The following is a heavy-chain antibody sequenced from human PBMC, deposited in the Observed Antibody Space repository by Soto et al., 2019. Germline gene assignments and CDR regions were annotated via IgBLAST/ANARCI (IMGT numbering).Heavy chain of an antibody. V-gene: IGHV4-61*01. J-gene: IGHJ4*02. CDR3: ARDVKYGATCSSGFGF. CDR2: TYYSGST. CDR1: GGSISSGSYY. Sequence: PSETLSLTCNVSGGSISSGSYYWSWIRQPPGKGLEWIGYTYYSGSTTYNPSLKSRVSISVDTSKNQFSLKLTSVTAADTAVYYCARDVKYGATCSSGFGFWGEVTLVTVSP. D-gene: IGHD3-10*01.